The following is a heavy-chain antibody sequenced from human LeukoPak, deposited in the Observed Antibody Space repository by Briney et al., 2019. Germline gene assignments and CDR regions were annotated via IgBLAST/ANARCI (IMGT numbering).Heavy chain of an antibody. J-gene: IGHJ4*02. Sequence: PGGSLRLSCTASGFTFSTYSMNWVRQAPGKGLEWVSSISSGSSYMYYADSVKGRFTISRDNAKNSLYLQMNSLRAEDTAVYYCTRDSAPDGRITALGYWGQGTLVTVSS. CDR2: ISSGSSYM. D-gene: IGHD6-6*01. CDR3: TRDSAPDGRITALGY. V-gene: IGHV3-21*01. CDR1: GFTFSTYS.